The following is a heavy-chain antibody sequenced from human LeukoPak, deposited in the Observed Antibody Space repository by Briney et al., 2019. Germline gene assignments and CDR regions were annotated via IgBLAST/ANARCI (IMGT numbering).Heavy chain of an antibody. D-gene: IGHD6-6*01. CDR3: AVYSTSSGWFAP. Sequence: SSETLSLTCTVSGGSISSTSYHWGWIRQPPGKGLEWVGNIYYTGTIYYNPSLKSRVTISVDTSKNQFSLKLSSVTAADTAVYYCAVYSTSSGWFAPWGQGTLVTVSS. CDR1: GGSISSTSYH. J-gene: IGHJ5*02. CDR2: IYYTGTI. V-gene: IGHV4-39*01.